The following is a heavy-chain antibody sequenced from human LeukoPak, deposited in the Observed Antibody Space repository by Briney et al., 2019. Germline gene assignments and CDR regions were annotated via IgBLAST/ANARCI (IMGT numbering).Heavy chain of an antibody. CDR2: ISSSGTTI. J-gene: IGHJ5*02. CDR3: ARGGITGTLYH. V-gene: IGHV3-48*03. D-gene: IGHD1-7*01. CDR1: GFTFSNYE. Sequence: PGGSLRLSCAASGFTFSNYEMNWVRQAPGKGLEWVSYISSSGTTIYYAHSVKGRFTISRDNAKKSLYLQMNSLRAEDTAVYYCARGGITGTLYHWGQGTLVTVSS.